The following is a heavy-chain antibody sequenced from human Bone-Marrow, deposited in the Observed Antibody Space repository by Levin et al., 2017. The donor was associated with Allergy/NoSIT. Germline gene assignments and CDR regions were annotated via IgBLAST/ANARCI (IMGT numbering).Heavy chain of an antibody. V-gene: IGHV3-23*01. CDR3: AKCGTSRSCLGQYNSMDV. Sequence: PGGSLRLSCVASEFTFTNYAMNWVRQAPGKGLEWVASITNNNIAYHADSVKGRFTISRDNSRNTLFLQMNSLRADDTALYYCAKCGTSRSCLGQYNSMDVWGQGTTVTVSS. CDR1: EFTFTNYA. D-gene: IGHD1-1*01. J-gene: IGHJ6*02. CDR2: ITNNNIA.